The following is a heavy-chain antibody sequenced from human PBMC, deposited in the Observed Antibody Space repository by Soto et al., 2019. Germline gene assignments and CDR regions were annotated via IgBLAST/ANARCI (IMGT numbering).Heavy chain of an antibody. J-gene: IGHJ6*04. CDR3: ARDADILLVPAVLPTYGMDV. V-gene: IGHV3-21*01. D-gene: IGHD2-2*01. CDR1: GFTFSSYS. CDR2: ISSSSSYI. Sequence: GGSLRLSCAASGFTFSSYSMNWVRQAPGKGLEWVSSISSSSSYIYYADSVKGRFTISRDNAKNSLYLQMNSLRAEDTAVYYCARDADILLVPAVLPTYGMDVWGKGTTVPVAS.